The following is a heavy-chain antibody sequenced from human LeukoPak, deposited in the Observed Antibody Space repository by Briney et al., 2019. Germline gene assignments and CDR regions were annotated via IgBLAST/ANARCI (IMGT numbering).Heavy chain of an antibody. CDR1: GYIFTTYC. CDR3: ARAGLATGRPKGTDAFDI. V-gene: IGHV5-51*01. D-gene: IGHD1-1*01. CDR2: IYPGDSET. J-gene: IGHJ3*02. Sequence: GESLTISCQGSGYIFTTYCIGWVRQMPGKGLEWMGIIYPGDSETRYSPSLQGQVTISVDKSITTAYLRWSSLKASDTATYFCARAGLATGRPKGTDAFDIWGQETMVTVSS.